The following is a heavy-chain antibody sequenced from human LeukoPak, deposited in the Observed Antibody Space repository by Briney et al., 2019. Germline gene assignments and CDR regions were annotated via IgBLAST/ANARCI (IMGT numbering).Heavy chain of an antibody. V-gene: IGHV4-34*01. CDR2: INHSGST. D-gene: IGHD3-16*01. Sequence: SETLSLTCAVYGGSFSGYYWSWIRQPPGKGLEWIGEINHSGSTNYNPSLKSRVTISVDTSKNQFSLKLSSVTAADTAVYYCARRLAWGKRGYYYYYYYMDVWGKGTTVTISS. CDR1: GGSFSGYY. J-gene: IGHJ6*03. CDR3: ARRLAWGKRGYYYYYYYMDV.